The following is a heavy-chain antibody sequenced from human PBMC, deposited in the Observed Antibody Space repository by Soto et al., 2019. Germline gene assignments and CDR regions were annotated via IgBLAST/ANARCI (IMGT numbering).Heavy chain of an antibody. D-gene: IGHD3-22*01. Sequence: KQSPTLSLTCTVSGGSISSSSYYWGWIRQPPGKGLEWIGSIYYSGSTYYNPSLKSRVTISVDTSKNQFSLKLGSLTAADTAAYYCARRSPVPSSGYYRYYFDYWGQGTLVTVSS. CDR3: ARRSPVPSSGYYRYYFDY. CDR2: IYYSGST. V-gene: IGHV4-39*01. CDR1: GGSISSSSYY. J-gene: IGHJ4*02.